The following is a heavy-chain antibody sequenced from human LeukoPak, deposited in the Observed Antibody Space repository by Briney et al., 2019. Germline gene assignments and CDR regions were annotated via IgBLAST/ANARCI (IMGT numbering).Heavy chain of an antibody. CDR3: ARDRVGDGDDY. CDR1: GGSISSGGYY. CDR2: IYTSGST. V-gene: IGHV4-61*02. Sequence: SQTLSLTCTVSGGSISSGGYYWSWIRQPAGKGLEWIGRIYTSGSTNYNPSLKSRVTMSVDTSKNQFSLKLSSVTAADTAVYYCARDRVGDGDDYWGQGTLVTVSS. D-gene: IGHD7-27*01. J-gene: IGHJ4*02.